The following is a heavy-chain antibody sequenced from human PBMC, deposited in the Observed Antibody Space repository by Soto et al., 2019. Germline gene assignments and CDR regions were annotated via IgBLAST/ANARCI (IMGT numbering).Heavy chain of an antibody. CDR3: VRDSARIVVVPRVDGDNWFDP. CDR1: GFTFSDYF. D-gene: IGHD2-2*01. J-gene: IGHJ5*02. V-gene: IGHV3-11*06. CDR2: ISGSSDNI. Sequence: QVQLVESGGGVVKPAGSLRLSCAASGFTFSDYFMSWIRQAPGKGLEWVSFISGSSDNIKYADSVKGRFTISRDNAKNSLYLHMNSLRAEDTAVYYCVRDSARIVVVPRVDGDNWFDPWGQGTLVTVSS.